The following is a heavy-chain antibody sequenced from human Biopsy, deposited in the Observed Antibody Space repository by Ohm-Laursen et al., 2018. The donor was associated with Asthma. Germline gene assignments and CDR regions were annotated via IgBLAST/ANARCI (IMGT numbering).Heavy chain of an antibody. CDR2: INPNSGGT. D-gene: IGHD6-13*01. V-gene: IGHV1-2*06. CDR1: GYTFIGCH. J-gene: IGHJ5*02. CDR3: ARGQKSAGDRWFDP. Sequence: SVKVSCKASGYTFIGCHIHWMRQAPGQGLEWMGRINPNSGGTDYAQKFQGRVTMTRDTSISTAYMEVSRLRSDDTAVYYCARGQKSAGDRWFDPWGQGTLVTISS.